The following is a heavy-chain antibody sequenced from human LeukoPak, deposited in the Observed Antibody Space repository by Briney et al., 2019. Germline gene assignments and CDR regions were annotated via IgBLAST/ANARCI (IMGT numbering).Heavy chain of an antibody. Sequence: PGGSLRLSCAASGFTVSSNYMSWVRQAPGKGLEWVSVIYSGGSTYYADSVKGRFTISRDNSKNTLYLQVNSLRAEDTAVYYCARAPNSSSWYFIDYWGQGTLVTVSS. D-gene: IGHD6-13*01. CDR1: GFTVSSNY. V-gene: IGHV3-66*01. CDR2: IYSGGST. J-gene: IGHJ4*02. CDR3: ARAPNSSSWYFIDY.